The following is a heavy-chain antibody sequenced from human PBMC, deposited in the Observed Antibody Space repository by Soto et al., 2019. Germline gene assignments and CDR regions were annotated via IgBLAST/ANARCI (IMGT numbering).Heavy chain of an antibody. J-gene: IGHJ5*02. Sequence: SETLSLTCTVSRGTVSTEAYYWSWIRQPPGKSPEWIGYISYSGTTYYKPSLKRRVTISVDRSKNQFSLKLNSVSVAFTVLFYFVIALYYHGSGRPGNWLDLWGQRTLVIGSS. CDR3: VIALYYHGSGRPGNWLDL. D-gene: IGHD3-10*01. CDR1: RGTVSTEAYY. CDR2: ISYSGTT. V-gene: IGHV4-30-4*01.